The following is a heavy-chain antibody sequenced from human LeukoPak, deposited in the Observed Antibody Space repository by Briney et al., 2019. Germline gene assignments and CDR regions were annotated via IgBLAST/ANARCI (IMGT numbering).Heavy chain of an antibody. J-gene: IGHJ4*02. V-gene: IGHV3-7*01. Sequence: GGSLRLSRAASGFSFSSYWMSWVRQAPGKGLEWVANIRQDGSEKYYVDSVKVRFTISRDNGRNSLFLQMNSLRAEDTAVYYCTRDIAVAGTLDYCGQGTLVTVSS. CDR2: IRQDGSEK. D-gene: IGHD6-19*01. CDR1: GFSFSSYW. CDR3: TRDIAVAGTLDY.